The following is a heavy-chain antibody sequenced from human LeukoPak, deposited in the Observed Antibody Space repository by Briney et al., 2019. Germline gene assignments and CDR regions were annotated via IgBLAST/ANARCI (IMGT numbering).Heavy chain of an antibody. CDR2: IPYDGTNK. J-gene: IGHJ4*02. CDR3: AKDRVYSGYESYYFDY. Sequence: GGSLRLSCAASGFTFSSYGMHWVRQAPGKGLEWVALIPYDGTNKYYADSVKGRFTIFRDNSKNTLYLQMNSLRAEDTSVYYCAKDRVYSGYESYYFDYWGQGTLVTVSS. V-gene: IGHV3-30*02. CDR1: GFTFSSYG. D-gene: IGHD5-12*01.